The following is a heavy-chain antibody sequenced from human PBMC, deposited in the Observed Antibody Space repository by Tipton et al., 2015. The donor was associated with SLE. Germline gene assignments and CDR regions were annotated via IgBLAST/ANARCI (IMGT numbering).Heavy chain of an antibody. CDR3: ANNDDSSGYNFPFDY. J-gene: IGHJ4*02. D-gene: IGHD3-22*01. Sequence: SLRLSCAASGFTFSSYGMHWVRQAPGKGLEWVAFIRYDGSNKYYADSVKGRFTITRDNSKNTLYLQMDSLRAEDTAVYYCANNDDSSGYNFPFDYWGQGTLVTVSS. CDR2: IRYDGSNK. CDR1: GFTFSSYG. V-gene: IGHV3-30*02.